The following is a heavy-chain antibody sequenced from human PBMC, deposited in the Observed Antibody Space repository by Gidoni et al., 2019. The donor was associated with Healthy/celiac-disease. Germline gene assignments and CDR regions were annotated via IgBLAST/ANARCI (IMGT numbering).Heavy chain of an antibody. CDR3: ARPNCSSTSCYPSPYYYGMDV. CDR2: IYYSGST. D-gene: IGHD2-2*01. J-gene: IGHJ6*02. CDR1: GGSISSSRYY. V-gene: IGHV4-39*01. Sequence: QLQLQESGPGLVKPSETLSLTCTVSGGSISSSRYYWGWIRQPPGKGLEWIGSIYYSGSTYYNPSRKSRVNISVDTSKNQFSLNLSSVTAADTAVYYCARPNCSSTSCYPSPYYYGMDVWGQGTTVTVSS.